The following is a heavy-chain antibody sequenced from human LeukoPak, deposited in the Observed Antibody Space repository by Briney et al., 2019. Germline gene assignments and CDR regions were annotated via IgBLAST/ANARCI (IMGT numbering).Heavy chain of an antibody. CDR1: GYTFTGNH. Sequence: ASERVSCKASGYTFTGNHMHWVRQAPGEGLEWMGWIHPNNGETNYAQKFRGRVTLTTDTSITTAYMELSGLTSDDTAMYYCARHSSNGFDPWGQGTLVTVSS. CDR3: ARHSSNGFDP. CDR2: IHPNNGET. J-gene: IGHJ5*02. V-gene: IGHV1-2*02.